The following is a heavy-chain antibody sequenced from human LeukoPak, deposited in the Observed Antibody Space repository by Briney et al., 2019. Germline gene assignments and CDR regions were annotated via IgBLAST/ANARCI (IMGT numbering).Heavy chain of an antibody. D-gene: IGHD2-8*01. CDR3: ARVLLDTNGDQYWYYDL. CDR1: GFTVSSNY. J-gene: IGHJ2*01. Sequence: PGGSLRLSCAASGFTVSSNYMNWVRQAPGRGPEWVSVIYKAGNTFYADSVKGRFTMSRDNSKNTLYLQMNSLRAEDTAVYYCARVLLDTNGDQYWYYDLWGRRTLVTVSS. CDR2: IYKAGNT. V-gene: IGHV3-53*01.